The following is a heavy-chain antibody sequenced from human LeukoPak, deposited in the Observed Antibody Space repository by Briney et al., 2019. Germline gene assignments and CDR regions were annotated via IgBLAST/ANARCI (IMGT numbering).Heavy chain of an antibody. V-gene: IGHV3-30*18. Sequence: GGSLRLSCAASGFTFSSYGMHWVRQAPGKGLEWVAVISYDGSNKYYADSVKGRFTISRDNSKNTLYLQMNSLRAEDTAVYYCAKGAVVPAATFNYYYYMDVWGKGTTVTVSS. CDR1: GFTFSSYG. J-gene: IGHJ6*03. D-gene: IGHD2-2*01. CDR2: ISYDGSNK. CDR3: AKGAVVPAATFNYYYYMDV.